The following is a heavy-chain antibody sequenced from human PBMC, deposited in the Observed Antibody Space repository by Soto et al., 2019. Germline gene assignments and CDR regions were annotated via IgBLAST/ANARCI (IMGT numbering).Heavy chain of an antibody. CDR3: AKLGPTVTTRRNWFDP. Sequence: PGESLKISCKGSGYSFTSYWIGGVRQMPGKGLEWMGIIYPGDSDTRYSPSFQGQVTISADRSISTAYLQWSSLKASDTAVYYCAKLGPTVTTRRNWFDPWGQGTLVTVSS. D-gene: IGHD4-17*01. J-gene: IGHJ5*02. V-gene: IGHV5-51*01. CDR1: GYSFTSYW. CDR2: IYPGDSDT.